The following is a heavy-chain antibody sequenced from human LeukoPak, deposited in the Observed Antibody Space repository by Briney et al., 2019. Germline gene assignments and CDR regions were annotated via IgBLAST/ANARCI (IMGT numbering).Heavy chain of an antibody. CDR1: QFTFSNYE. J-gene: IGHJ3*02. Sequence: GGSLRFSCAASQFTFSNYEMNWVRQAPGKGLECVAYISRSGSTILYADSVKGRFTISRDNSKNTLYLQMNSLRAEDTAVYYCAKGITMVRGVIITGPHDAFDIWGQGTMVTVSS. D-gene: IGHD3-10*01. CDR3: AKGITMVRGVIITGPHDAFDI. CDR2: ISRSGSTI. V-gene: IGHV3-48*03.